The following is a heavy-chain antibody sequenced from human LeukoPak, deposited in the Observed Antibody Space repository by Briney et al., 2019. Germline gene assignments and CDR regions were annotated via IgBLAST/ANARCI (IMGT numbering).Heavy chain of an antibody. CDR3: ARLHALGAEEFDP. CDR2: LHYTGST. CDR1: GGSISGHY. V-gene: IGHV4-59*11. J-gene: IGHJ5*02. D-gene: IGHD3-16*01. Sequence: SETLSLTCTVSGGSISGHYWSWVRQPPGKRLEWIGYLHYTGSTNYNPSLNSRITMSVDTPNNQFSLRLTSVTAADTAVYYCARLHALGAEEFDPWGQGALVTVSS.